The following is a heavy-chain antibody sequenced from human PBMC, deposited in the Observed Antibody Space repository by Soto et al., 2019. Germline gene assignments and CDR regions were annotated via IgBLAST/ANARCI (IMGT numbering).Heavy chain of an antibody. Sequence: GGSLRLSCEASGFTFSSYGMHWVRQAPGKGMEWVAVIWYDGSNKYYADSVKGRFTISRDNSKNTLYLQMNSLRAEDTAVYYCARDGPYGDYAEEYYYYYYMDVWGKGTTVTVSS. CDR1: GFTFSSYG. CDR3: ARDGPYGDYAEEYYYYYYMDV. V-gene: IGHV3-33*01. J-gene: IGHJ6*03. CDR2: IWYDGSNK. D-gene: IGHD4-17*01.